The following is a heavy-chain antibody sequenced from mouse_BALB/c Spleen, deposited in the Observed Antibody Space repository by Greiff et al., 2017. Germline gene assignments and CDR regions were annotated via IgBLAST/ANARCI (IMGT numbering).Heavy chain of an antibody. CDR3: ARHEDTGQFAY. CDR2: FYPGSGSI. Sequence: VQGVESGAGLVKPGASVKLSCKASGYTFTEYIIHWVKQRSGQGLEWIGWFYPGSGSIKYNEKFKDKATLTADKSSSTVYMELSRLTSEDSAVYFCARHEDTGQFAYWGQGTLVTVSA. V-gene: IGHV1-62-2*01. CDR1: GYTFTEYI. J-gene: IGHJ3*01. D-gene: IGHD4-1*01.